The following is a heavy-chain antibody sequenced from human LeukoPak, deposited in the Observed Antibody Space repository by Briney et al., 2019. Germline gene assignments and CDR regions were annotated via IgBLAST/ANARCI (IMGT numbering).Heavy chain of an antibody. Sequence: PGRSLRLSCAASGFIFDDYAMHWVRQAPGKGLEWVSGISWNSDSIDYANSVKGRFTISRDNAKNSLYLQMNSLRTEDMALYYCAKGGRGRLIYYYHMDVWGKGTTVTVSS. CDR3: AKGGRGRLIYYYHMDV. D-gene: IGHD3-16*01. J-gene: IGHJ6*03. V-gene: IGHV3-9*03. CDR2: ISWNSDSI. CDR1: GFIFDDYA.